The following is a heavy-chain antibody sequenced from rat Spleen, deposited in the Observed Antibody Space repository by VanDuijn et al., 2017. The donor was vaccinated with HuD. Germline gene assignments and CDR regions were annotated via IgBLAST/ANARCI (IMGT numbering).Heavy chain of an antibody. CDR1: GFTFSNYD. J-gene: IGHJ2*01. CDR3: ATDYYDGTYYYFDY. CDR2: ISPGGGNT. V-gene: IGHV5-19*01. Sequence: EVQLVESGGGLVQPGRSLKLSCAASGFTFSNYDMYWVRQAPTKGLEWVASISPGGGNTYYRDSVKGRFPISRDTAKSTLYLQMDSLRSDDTATYYCATDYYDGTYYYFDYRGQGVMVTVSS. D-gene: IGHD1-12*02.